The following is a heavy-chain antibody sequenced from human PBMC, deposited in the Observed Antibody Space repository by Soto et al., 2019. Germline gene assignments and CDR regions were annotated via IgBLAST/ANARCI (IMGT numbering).Heavy chain of an antibody. J-gene: IGHJ3*02. CDR2: ISAYNGNT. Sequence: ASVKVSCKASGYTFTSYGISWVRQAPGQGLEWMGWISAYNGNTNYAQKLQGRVTMTTDTSTSTAYMELRSLRSDDTAVYYCARMGCSGGSCYVYAFDIWGQGTMVTVSS. CDR1: GYTFTSYG. D-gene: IGHD2-15*01. V-gene: IGHV1-18*01. CDR3: ARMGCSGGSCYVYAFDI.